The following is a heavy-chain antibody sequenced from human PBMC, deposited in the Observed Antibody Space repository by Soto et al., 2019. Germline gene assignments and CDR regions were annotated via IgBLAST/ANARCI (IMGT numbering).Heavy chain of an antibody. CDR1: GGTFSSYA. J-gene: IGHJ4*02. CDR3: ARGYDSSGSFDY. Sequence: AVKVSCKASGGTFSSYAISWVRQAPGQGLEWMGGIIPIFGTANYAQKFQGRVTITADESTSTAYMELSSLRSEDTAVYYCARGYDSSGSFDYWGQGTLVTVSS. CDR2: IIPIFGTA. D-gene: IGHD3-22*01. V-gene: IGHV1-69*13.